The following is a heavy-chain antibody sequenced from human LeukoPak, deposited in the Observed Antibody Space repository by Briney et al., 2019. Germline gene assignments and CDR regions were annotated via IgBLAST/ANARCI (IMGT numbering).Heavy chain of an antibody. J-gene: IGHJ4*02. D-gene: IGHD6-13*01. V-gene: IGHV3-15*01. Sequence: GGSLRLSCAASGFTFSSYEMNWVRQAPGKGLEWVGRIKSKTDGGTTDYAAPVKGRFTISRDDSKNTLYLQMNSLKTEDTAVYYCTTGLLGLKIAAAGKLDVGYWGQGTLVTVSS. CDR1: GFTFSSYE. CDR2: IKSKTDGGTT. CDR3: TTGLLGLKIAAAGKLDVGY.